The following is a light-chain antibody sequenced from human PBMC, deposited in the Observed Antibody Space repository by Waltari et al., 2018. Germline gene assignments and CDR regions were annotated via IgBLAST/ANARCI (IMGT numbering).Light chain of an antibody. J-gene: IGLJ3*02. V-gene: IGLV10-54*04. CDR3: AAWDSRLSAWL. CDR2: RST. Sequence: QAGLTQPPSVSKGLGQTATLTCSGNADNVGNEGAIWLQQYPGHPPKPLAQRSTKRPSGVSERFSASRSGDTASLNIDGLQTDDEADYHCAAWDSRLSAWLFGGGTKLTVL. CDR1: ADNVGNEG.